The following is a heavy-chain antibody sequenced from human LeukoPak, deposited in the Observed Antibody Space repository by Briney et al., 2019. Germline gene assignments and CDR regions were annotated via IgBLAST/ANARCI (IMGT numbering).Heavy chain of an antibody. CDR2: INHSGST. Sequence: PSETLSLTCAVYGGSFSGYYWSWIRQPPGKGLEWIGEINHSGSTNYNPSLKSRVTISVDTSKNQFSLKLSSVTAADTAVYYCARGGPNTSQTRGYSYGKFDYWGQGTLVTVSS. V-gene: IGHV4-34*01. CDR3: ARGGPNTSQTRGYSYGKFDY. J-gene: IGHJ4*02. CDR1: GGSFSGYY. D-gene: IGHD5-18*01.